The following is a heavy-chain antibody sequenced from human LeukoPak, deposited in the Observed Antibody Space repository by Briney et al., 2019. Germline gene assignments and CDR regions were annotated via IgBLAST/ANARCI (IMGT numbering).Heavy chain of an antibody. CDR1: GFTFDDYA. CDR3: AKDPSPLGNSGDAFDI. D-gene: IGHD4-23*01. V-gene: IGHV3-43*02. CDR2: ISGDGGST. J-gene: IGHJ3*02. Sequence: GSLRLSCAASGFTFDDYAMHWVRQAPGKGLEWVSLISGDGGSTYYANSVKGRFTISRDNSKNSLYLQMNSLRTEDTALYYCAKDPSPLGNSGDAFDIWGQGTVVTVSS.